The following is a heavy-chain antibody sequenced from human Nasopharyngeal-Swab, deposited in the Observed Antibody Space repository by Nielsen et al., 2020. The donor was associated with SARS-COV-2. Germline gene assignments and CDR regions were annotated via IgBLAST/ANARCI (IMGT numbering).Heavy chain of an antibody. CDR3: ARDRTVTTTVYFDY. V-gene: IGHV3-33*01. D-gene: IGHD4-17*01. CDR2: IWYDGSNK. CDR1: GFIFSSYG. J-gene: IGHJ4*02. Sequence: GESLKISCAASGFIFSSYGMHWVRQAPGKGLEWVAVIWYDGSNKYYADSVKGRFTISRDNSKNTLYLQMNSLRAEDTAVYYCARDRTVTTTVYFDYWGQGTLVTVSS.